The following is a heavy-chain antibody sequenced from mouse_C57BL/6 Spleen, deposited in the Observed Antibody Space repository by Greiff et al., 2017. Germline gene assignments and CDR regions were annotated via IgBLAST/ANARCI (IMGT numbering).Heavy chain of an antibody. CDR2: SRNKANDYTT. CDR1: GFTFSDFY. J-gene: IGHJ2*01. CDR3: ARGAGGYFDY. Sequence: EVQVVESGGGLVQSGRSLRLSCATSGFTFSDFYMAWVRQAPGKGLEWIAASRNKANDYTTEYSASVKGRFIVSRDTSQSILYLQMNALRAEDTAIYYCARGAGGYFDYWGQGTTLTVSS. V-gene: IGHV7-1*01.